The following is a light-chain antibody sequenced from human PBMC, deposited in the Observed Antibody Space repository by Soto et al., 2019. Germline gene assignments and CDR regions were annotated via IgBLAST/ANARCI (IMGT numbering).Light chain of an antibody. V-gene: IGLV2-8*01. J-gene: IGLJ3*02. CDR1: SSDVGAYNY. Sequence: QSVLTQPPSASGSPGQSVTISCTGTSSDVGAYNYVSWYQQHPGKVPKLMIYEVSKRPSGVPDRFSGSKSGNTASLTVSGLQAEDEADYYCSSYAGSNNVVFGGGTQLTVL. CDR3: SSYAGSNNVV. CDR2: EVS.